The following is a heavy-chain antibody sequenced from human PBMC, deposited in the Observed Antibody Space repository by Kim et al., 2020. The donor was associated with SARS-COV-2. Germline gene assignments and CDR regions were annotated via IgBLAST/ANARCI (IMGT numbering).Heavy chain of an antibody. V-gene: IGHV1-2*02. J-gene: IGHJ4*02. CDR1: GYTFTGYY. CDR2: INPNSGGT. Sequence: ASVKVSCKASGYTFTGYYMHWVRQAPGQGLEWMGWINPNSGGTNYAQKFQGRVTMTRDTSISTAYMELSRLRSDDTAVYYCARVPSHPYYDFWSGYYSFDYWGQGTLVTVSS. D-gene: IGHD3-3*01. CDR3: ARVPSHPYYDFWSGYYSFDY.